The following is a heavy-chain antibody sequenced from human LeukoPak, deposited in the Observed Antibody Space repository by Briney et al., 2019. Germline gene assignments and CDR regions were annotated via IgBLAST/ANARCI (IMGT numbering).Heavy chain of an antibody. D-gene: IGHD2-15*01. Sequence: GGSLRLSCAASGFTFSSYEMNWVRQAPGKGLEWVSYISSSGSTIYYADSVKGRFTISRDNAKNSLYLQMNSLRAEDTAVYYCARVGAVVAANRDYDAFDIWGQGTMVTVSS. V-gene: IGHV3-48*03. CDR2: ISSSGSTI. CDR3: ARVGAVVAANRDYDAFDI. CDR1: GFTFSSYE. J-gene: IGHJ3*02.